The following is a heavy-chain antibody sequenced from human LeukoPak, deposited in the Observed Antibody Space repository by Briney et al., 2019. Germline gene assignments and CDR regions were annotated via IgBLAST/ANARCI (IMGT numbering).Heavy chain of an antibody. CDR1: GFTFSSYW. D-gene: IGHD6-13*01. CDR2: IKQDGSEK. Sequence: PGGSLRLSCAASGFTFSSYWMSWVRQAPGKGLEWVANIKQDGSEKYYVDSVKGRFTISRDNAKNLLYLQMNSLRAEDTAVYYCARTAGYSSSWYLDYWGQGTLVTVSS. V-gene: IGHV3-7*01. CDR3: ARTAGYSSSWYLDY. J-gene: IGHJ4*02.